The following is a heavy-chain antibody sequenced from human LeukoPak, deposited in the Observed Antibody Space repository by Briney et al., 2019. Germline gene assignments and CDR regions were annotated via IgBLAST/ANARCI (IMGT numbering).Heavy chain of an antibody. D-gene: IGHD3-3*02. V-gene: IGHV4-31*03. CDR2: MYYSGGS. CDR3: AIGGTIFGVANWFDP. J-gene: IGHJ5*02. CDR1: GASITSGGYY. Sequence: SETLSLTCTVSGASITSGGYYWTWIRQHPGKGLEWIGYMYYSGGSYYNPSLKSRLTISLDTSKNEFSLKLSSVTAADTAVYYCAIGGTIFGVANWFDPWGQGTLVTVSS.